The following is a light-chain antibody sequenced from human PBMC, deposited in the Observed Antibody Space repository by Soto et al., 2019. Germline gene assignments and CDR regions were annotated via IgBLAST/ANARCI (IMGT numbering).Light chain of an antibody. CDR1: SSDVGAYNY. V-gene: IGLV2-14*01. CDR3: NSYTISSTHV. Sequence: QSALTQPASVSGSPGQSITISCTGTSSDVGAYNYVSWYQQHPGKAPKLIIYDVSNRPSGVSDRFSGSKSGNTASLTISGLQAEDEADYYCNSYTISSTHVFGTGTKLTVL. J-gene: IGLJ1*01. CDR2: DVS.